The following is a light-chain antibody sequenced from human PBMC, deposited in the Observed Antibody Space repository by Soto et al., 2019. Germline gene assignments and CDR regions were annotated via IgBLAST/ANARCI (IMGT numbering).Light chain of an antibody. Sequence: SYELTQPPSVSVAPGQTASITCAGDNVWGKSVHWYRQRPGQAPVLVVYDDSGRPSGIPERFSGSNSGNPAALTISRVEAGDEADYYCQVWDASSDHVVFGGGTKLTVL. J-gene: IGLJ2*01. V-gene: IGLV3-21*02. CDR2: DDS. CDR1: NVWGKS. CDR3: QVWDASSDHVV.